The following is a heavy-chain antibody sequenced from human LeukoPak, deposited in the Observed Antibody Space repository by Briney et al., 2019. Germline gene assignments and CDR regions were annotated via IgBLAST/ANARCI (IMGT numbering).Heavy chain of an antibody. V-gene: IGHV5-51*01. J-gene: IGHJ4*02. D-gene: IGHD4-17*01. CDR1: GYSFTSYW. Sequence: GESLNISCKGSGYSFTSYWIGWVRQLPGKGLEWMGIIYTGDSDTRYSPTFRGQVTISADKAISTGYLQWSSLKASDTAMYYCARREEALGEAFDYWGQGTLLTVSS. CDR3: ARREEALGEAFDY. CDR2: IYTGDSDT.